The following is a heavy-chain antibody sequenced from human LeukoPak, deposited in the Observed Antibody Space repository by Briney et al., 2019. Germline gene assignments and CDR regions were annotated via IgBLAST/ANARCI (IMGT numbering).Heavy chain of an antibody. D-gene: IGHD3/OR15-3a*01. CDR1: GFSIHQSS. CDR2: IRPDGSAV. CDR3: AKFGLPYSIDL. J-gene: IGHJ3*01. V-gene: IGHV3-7*01. Sequence: GVSLRLSCKASGFSIHQSSMSWVRQAPVKGLEWVASIRPDGSAVFYVDSVKGRFTFSRDNAKNSLDLQMNSLRAEDTALYYCAKFGLPYSIDLWGQGTMVTVSS.